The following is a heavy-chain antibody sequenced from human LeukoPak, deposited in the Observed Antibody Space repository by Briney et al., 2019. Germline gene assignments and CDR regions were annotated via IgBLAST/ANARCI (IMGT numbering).Heavy chain of an antibody. D-gene: IGHD2-15*01. CDR1: GFTFDDYA. Sequence: GGSLRLSCAASGFTFDDYAMHWVRQAPGKGLEWVSLXXXDGGSTYXAXXXXGRFTISRDNSKNSLYLQMNSLRAEDTALYYXXXDRXXXSGPVYXXDYWGQGTLVTVSS. V-gene: IGHV3-43D*03. CDR3: XXDRXXXSGPVYXXDY. CDR2: XXXDGGST. J-gene: IGHJ4*02.